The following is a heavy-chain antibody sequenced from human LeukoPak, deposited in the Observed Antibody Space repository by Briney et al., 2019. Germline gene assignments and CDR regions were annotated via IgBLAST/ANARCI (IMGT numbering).Heavy chain of an antibody. V-gene: IGHV3-48*03. CDR2: ISSSGSTI. CDR1: GFTFSRHG. CDR3: AELGITMIGGV. J-gene: IGHJ6*04. D-gene: IGHD3-10*02. Sequence: HPGGSLRLSCAASGFTFSRHGMNWVRQAPGKVLEWVSYISSSGSTIYYADSVKGRFTISRDNAKNSLYLQMNSLRAEDTAVYYCAELGITMIGGVWGKGTTVTISS.